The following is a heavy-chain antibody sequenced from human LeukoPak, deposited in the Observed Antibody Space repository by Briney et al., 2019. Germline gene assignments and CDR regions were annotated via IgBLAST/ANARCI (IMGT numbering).Heavy chain of an antibody. Sequence: PGGSLRLSCAASGFTVSSNYMSWVRQAPGKGLEWVSVIYSGGSTYYADSVKGRFTISRDNSKNTLYLQMNSMRAEDTAVYYCASDPILSRSRGGYWGQGTLVTVSS. CDR2: IYSGGST. J-gene: IGHJ4*02. CDR3: ASDPILSRSRGGY. CDR1: GFTVSSNY. V-gene: IGHV3-53*01. D-gene: IGHD3-10*01.